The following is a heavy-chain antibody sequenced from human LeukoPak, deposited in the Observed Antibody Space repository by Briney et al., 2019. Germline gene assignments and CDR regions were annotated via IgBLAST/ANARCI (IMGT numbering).Heavy chain of an antibody. Sequence: PSETLSLTCTVSGDSMNSSRYYWGWLRQTPGQGPEWIVNVFYSGSTYYNPSLEGRVSVSVDTSKNQFFLRLASVTASDTAVYYCARRTVRLGEFSFYSWFDPWGQGMLVTVSS. CDR1: GDSMNSSRYY. D-gene: IGHD3-16*01. CDR3: ARRTVRLGEFSFYSWFDP. CDR2: VFYSGST. V-gene: IGHV4-39*01. J-gene: IGHJ5*02.